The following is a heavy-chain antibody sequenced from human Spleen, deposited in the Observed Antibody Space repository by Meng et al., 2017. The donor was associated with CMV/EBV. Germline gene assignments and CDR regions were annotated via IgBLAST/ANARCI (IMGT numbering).Heavy chain of an antibody. Sequence: DSVSSNSAAWNWIRQSPSRGLEWLGRTYYRSKWYNDYAVSVKSRITINPDTSKNQFSLQLNSVTPEDTAVYYCARHSAGYSSGWYDYWGQGTLVTVSS. CDR2: TYYRSKWYN. V-gene: IGHV6-1*01. CDR3: ARHSAGYSSGWYDY. D-gene: IGHD6-19*01. CDR1: DSVSSNSAA. J-gene: IGHJ4*02.